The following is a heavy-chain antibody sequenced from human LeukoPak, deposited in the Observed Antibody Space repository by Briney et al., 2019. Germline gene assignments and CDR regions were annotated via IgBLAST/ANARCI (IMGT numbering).Heavy chain of an antibody. V-gene: IGHV4-31*03. CDR1: SGSIYSGAYF. Sequence: PSQTLSLTCTVSSGSIYSGAYFWRWTRQHPRRGLEWIGYIYFSGGTYYNPSRKRRVTISLNTSKNQFSRKLSSVTAADTAVYYCASSLYGSDPVSKYWGEGTLVTVSS. CDR2: IYFSGGT. CDR3: ASSLYGSDPVSKY. J-gene: IGHJ4*02. D-gene: IGHD6-25*01.